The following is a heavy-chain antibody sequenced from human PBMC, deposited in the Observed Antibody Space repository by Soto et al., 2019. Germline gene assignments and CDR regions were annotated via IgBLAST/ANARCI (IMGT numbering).Heavy chain of an antibody. CDR1: GFTCSSYS. V-gene: IGHV3-21*01. CDR3: ARAAGIAARLGQSEYFDC. D-gene: IGHD6-6*01. CDR2: ISSSSSYI. J-gene: IGHJ4*02. Sequence: EVQLVESGGGLVKPGGSLRLSCAASGFTCSSYSMNWVRQAPGTGLEWVSYISSSSSYIYYADSVKGRFTISRDNAKNSLYLQLNSLRAADTSVYYCARAAGIAARLGQSEYFDCWGQGTLGTVSS.